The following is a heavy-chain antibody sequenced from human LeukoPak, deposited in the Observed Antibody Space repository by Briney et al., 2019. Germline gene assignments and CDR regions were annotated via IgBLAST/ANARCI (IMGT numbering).Heavy chain of an antibody. CDR3: ARERASYCGGDCYFNWFDP. V-gene: IGHV4-39*07. CDR2: QYYTGKT. Sequence: SETLSLTCTVSGGSIISDTDYWGWIRQAPGRGLEWIGSQYYTGKTYYNPSLKSRVTISVDTSKNQFSLKLSSVTAADTAVYYCARERASYCGGDCYFNWFDPWGQGTLVTVSS. CDR1: GGSIISDTDY. D-gene: IGHD2-21*02. J-gene: IGHJ5*02.